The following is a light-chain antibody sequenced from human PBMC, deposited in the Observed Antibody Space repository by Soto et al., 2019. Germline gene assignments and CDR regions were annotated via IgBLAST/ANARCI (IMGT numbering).Light chain of an antibody. CDR1: QSVSSSY. CDR2: GAS. Sequence: EIVLTQSPGTLSLSPGERATLSCRASQSVSSSYLAWYQQKPGQAPRLLIYGASSRATGIPDRFSGSGSGTDFTLTISRLEPEDFEVYYCQQYGSSPFMYTFGQGTKLEIK. V-gene: IGKV3-20*01. J-gene: IGKJ2*01. CDR3: QQYGSSPFMYT.